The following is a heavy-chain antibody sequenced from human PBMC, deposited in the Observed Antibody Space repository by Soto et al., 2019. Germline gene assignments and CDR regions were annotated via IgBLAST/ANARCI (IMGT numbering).Heavy chain of an antibody. CDR3: ANSYGSGSYYKLYYFDY. CDR1: GFIFRSYA. V-gene: IGHV3-23*01. Sequence: PGGSLRLSCAASGFIFRSYAMSLVRQAPGKGLEWVSAISGSGGSTYYADSVKGRFTISRDNSKNTLYLQMNSLRAEDTAVYYCANSYGSGSYYKLYYFDYWGQGTLVTVSS. D-gene: IGHD3-10*01. J-gene: IGHJ4*02. CDR2: ISGSGGST.